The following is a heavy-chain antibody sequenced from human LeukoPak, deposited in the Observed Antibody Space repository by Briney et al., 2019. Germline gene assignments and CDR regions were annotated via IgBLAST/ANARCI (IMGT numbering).Heavy chain of an antibody. V-gene: IGHV3-53*01. D-gene: IGHD3-10*02. CDR1: GFTVSSNY. CDR2: IYSSGST. J-gene: IGHJ4*02. Sequence: GGSLRLSCAASGFTVSSNYMSWVRQAPGKGLEWVSVIYSSGSTYYADSVKGRFTISRDNSKNTLYLQMNSLRAEDTAVYYCAQGVGGLGSGSYFVNWGQGTLVTVSS. CDR3: AQGVGGLGSGSYFVN.